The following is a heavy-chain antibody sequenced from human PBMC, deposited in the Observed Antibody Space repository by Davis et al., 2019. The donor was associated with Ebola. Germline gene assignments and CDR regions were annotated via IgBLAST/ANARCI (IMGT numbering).Heavy chain of an antibody. D-gene: IGHD6-19*01. CDR1: GFTFSNYG. V-gene: IGHV3-23*01. J-gene: IGHJ6*02. Sequence: GESLKISCAASGFTFSNYGMIWVRQAPGTGLECVSSISGSGGSTHYAGSVKGRSTISRDNSKNTVYLQMSHLRVEDTAVYYCAKGLGVAVMLYYGMDIWGQGTTVTVSS. CDR2: ISGSGGST. CDR3: AKGLGVAVMLYYGMDI.